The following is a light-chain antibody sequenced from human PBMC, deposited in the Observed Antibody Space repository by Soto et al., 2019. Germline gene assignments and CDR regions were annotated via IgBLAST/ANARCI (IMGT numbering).Light chain of an antibody. CDR1: QSVSSN. Sequence: EIVMTQSPATLSVSPGERATLSCRASQSVSSNLAWYQQRPGQAPRLLIYGASSRATGIPARFSGSESGTEVTLTISSLQSEDFAVYYCQQYYLWPRTFGQGTKVEIK. CDR3: QQYYLWPRT. CDR2: GAS. J-gene: IGKJ1*01. V-gene: IGKV3-15*01.